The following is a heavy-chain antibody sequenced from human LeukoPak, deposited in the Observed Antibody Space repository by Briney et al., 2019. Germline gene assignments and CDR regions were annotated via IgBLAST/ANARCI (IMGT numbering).Heavy chain of an antibody. J-gene: IGHJ4*02. V-gene: IGHV3-15*01. D-gene: IGHD2-2*01. CDR3: TTDLRFYCSSTSCYRTNDY. Sequence: PSETLSLTCAVYGGSFSGYYWSWVRQAPGKGLEWVGRIKSKTDGGTTDYAAPMKGRFTISRDDSKNALYLQMNGLKTEDTAVYYCTTDLRFYCSSTSCYRTNDYWGQGTLVTVSS. CDR1: GGSFSGYY. CDR2: IKSKTDGGTT.